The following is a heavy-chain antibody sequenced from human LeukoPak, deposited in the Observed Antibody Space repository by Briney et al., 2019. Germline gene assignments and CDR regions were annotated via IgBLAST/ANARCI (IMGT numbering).Heavy chain of an antibody. J-gene: IGHJ6*03. CDR3: AKTSLSDPSGHYYYMDV. CDR1: GFTFSSYW. Sequence: GGSLRLSCAASGFTFSSYWMSWVRQAPGKGLEWVANIKEDGSEKDYVDSVKGRFTISRDNSQNTVSLQLNNLRIEDTALYYCAKTSLSDPSGHYYYMDVWGKGTTVTVSS. CDR2: IKEDGSEK. D-gene: IGHD3-3*01. V-gene: IGHV3-7*01.